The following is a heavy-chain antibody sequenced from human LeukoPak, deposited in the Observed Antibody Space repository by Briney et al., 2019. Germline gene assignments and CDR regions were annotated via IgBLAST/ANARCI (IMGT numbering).Heavy chain of an antibody. CDR1: GYTFTGYY. V-gene: IGHV1-8*02. J-gene: IGHJ4*02. CDR2: MNPNSGNT. CDR3: ARGQLSYPRYSRSDY. Sequence: ASVKVSCKASGYTFTGYYMHWVRQATGQGLEWMGWMNPNSGNTGYAQKFQGRVTMTRNTSISTAYMELSSLRSEDTAVYYCARGQLSYPRYSRSDYWGQGTLVTVSS. D-gene: IGHD6-13*01.